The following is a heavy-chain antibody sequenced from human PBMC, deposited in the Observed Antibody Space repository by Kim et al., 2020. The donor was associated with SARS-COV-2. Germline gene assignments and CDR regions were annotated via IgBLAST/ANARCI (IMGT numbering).Heavy chain of an antibody. CDR2: INTNTGNP. V-gene: IGHV7-4-1*02. Sequence: ASVKVSCKASGYTFTSYAMNWVRQAPGQGLEWMGWINTNTGNPTYAQGFTGRFVFSLDTSVSTAYLQISSLKAEDTAVYYCARDRVRYFDWLHPYYYYYGMDVWGQGTTVTVSS. CDR3: ARDRVRYFDWLHPYYYYYGMDV. CDR1: GYTFTSYA. J-gene: IGHJ6*02. D-gene: IGHD3-9*01.